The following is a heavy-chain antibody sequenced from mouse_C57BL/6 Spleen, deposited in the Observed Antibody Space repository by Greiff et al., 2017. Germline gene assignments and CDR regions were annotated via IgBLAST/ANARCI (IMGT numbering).Heavy chain of an antibody. J-gene: IGHJ3*01. CDR3: AGVGEFPWCAY. CDR2: INPGSGGT. Sequence: VQLQQSGAELVRPGTSVKVSCKASGYAFTNYLIEWVKQRPGQGLEWIGVINPGSGGTNYNEKFKGKATLTADKSSSTAYMQLSSLTSEDSAVYFCAGVGEFPWCAYWGQGTLVTVSA. V-gene: IGHV1-54*01. CDR1: GYAFTNYL.